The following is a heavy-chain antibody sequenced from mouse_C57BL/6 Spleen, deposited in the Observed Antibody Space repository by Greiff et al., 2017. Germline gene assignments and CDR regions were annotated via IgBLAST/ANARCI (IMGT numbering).Heavy chain of an antibody. V-gene: IGHV1-50*01. D-gene: IGHD2-5*01. CDR2: IDPSDSST. CDR3: ARRRSNYEFDY. CDR1: GYTFTSYW. Sequence: QVQLKQPGAELVKPGASVKLSCKASGYTFTSYWMQWVKQRPGPGLEWIGEIDPSDSSTTYNQTFKGKATLTVDTSSSTAYMQLSSLTSEDSAVYYCARRRSNYEFDYWGKGNTLTVSS. J-gene: IGHJ2*01.